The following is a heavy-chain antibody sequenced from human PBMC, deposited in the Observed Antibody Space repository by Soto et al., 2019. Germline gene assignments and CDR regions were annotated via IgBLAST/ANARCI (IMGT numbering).Heavy chain of an antibody. CDR3: ARWSGFWSGYYGY. V-gene: IGHV1-2*02. CDR1: GYTFTGYY. D-gene: IGHD3-3*01. J-gene: IGHJ4*02. CDR2: INPNSGGT. Sequence: ASVKVSCKASGYTFTGYYMHWVRQAPGQGLEWMGWINPNSGGTNYAQKFQGRVTMTRDTSISIAYMELSRLRSDDTAVYYCARWSGFWSGYYGYWGQGTLVTVSS.